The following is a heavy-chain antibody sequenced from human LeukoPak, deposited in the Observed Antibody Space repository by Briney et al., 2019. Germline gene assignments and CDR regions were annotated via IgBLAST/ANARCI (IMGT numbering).Heavy chain of an antibody. J-gene: IGHJ4*02. V-gene: IGHV4-39*01. Sequence: SETLSLTCTVSSGSISVDSYYWGWIRQPPGKGLEWIGSIYYSGSTYYNPSLKSRVTISVDTSKSQISLKLRSVTAADTAMYYCARLWSGYRPPDFWGQGTLVTVSS. D-gene: IGHD3-3*01. CDR2: IYYSGST. CDR3: ARLWSGYRPPDF. CDR1: SGSISVDSYY.